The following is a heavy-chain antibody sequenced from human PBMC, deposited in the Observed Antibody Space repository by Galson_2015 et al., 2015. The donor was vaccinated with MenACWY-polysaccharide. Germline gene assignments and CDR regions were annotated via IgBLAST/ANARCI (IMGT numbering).Heavy chain of an antibody. V-gene: IGHV3-74*01. CDR1: GFTFSRHW. CDR3: ARDRVDVSVIDGPPLFYL. D-gene: IGHD2/OR15-2a*01. CDR2: INSDGSRT. J-gene: IGHJ4*02. Sequence: SLRLSCAASGFTFSRHWMHWVRQAPGKGLVWVSRINSDGSRTDHADSVKGRFSMSRDNAKNTLHLEMNSLRAEDTAVYYCARDRVDVSVIDGPPLFYLWGQGTLVIVSS.